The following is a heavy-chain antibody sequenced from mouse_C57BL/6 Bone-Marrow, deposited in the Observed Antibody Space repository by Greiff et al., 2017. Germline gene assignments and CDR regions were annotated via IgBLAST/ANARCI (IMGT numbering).Heavy chain of an antibody. CDR3: AGDDYDYLAWFAY. V-gene: IGHV5-6*01. Sequence: EVKLMESGGDLVKPGGSLKLSCAASGFTFSSYGMSWVRQTPDKRLEWVATISRGGSYTYYPDNLKGRFTISRDNAKKTLYLQMSSLRSEDTAMYYCAGDDYDYLAWFAYWGQGTLVTVAA. J-gene: IGHJ3*01. CDR2: ISRGGSYT. CDR1: GFTFSSYG. D-gene: IGHD2-4*01.